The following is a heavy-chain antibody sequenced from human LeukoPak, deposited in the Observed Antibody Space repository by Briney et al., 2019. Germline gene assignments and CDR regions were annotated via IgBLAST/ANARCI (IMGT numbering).Heavy chain of an antibody. J-gene: IGHJ4*02. CDR2: INPNSGGT. Sequence: ASVKVSCKASGYTFTGYYIHWVRQAPGQGLEWMGWINPNSGGTNYAQKFQGRVTMTRDASIRTAYMELSSLRSDDTAVYYCARDAGSSWYEGDYWGQGTLVTVSS. CDR3: ARDAGSSWYEGDY. CDR1: GYTFTGYY. D-gene: IGHD6-13*01. V-gene: IGHV1-2*02.